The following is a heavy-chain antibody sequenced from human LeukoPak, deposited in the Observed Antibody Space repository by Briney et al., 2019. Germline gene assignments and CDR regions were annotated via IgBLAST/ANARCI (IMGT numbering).Heavy chain of an antibody. CDR2: ISSSSSYI. J-gene: IGHJ4*02. CDR1: GFSFSTYS. Sequence: GGSLRLSCTASGFSFSTYSMNWVRQAPGKGVEWVSSISSSSSYIYYADSVKGRFTISRDNAKNSLYLQMNSLRAEDTAVYYCARRLAGDSFDYWGQGTLVTVSS. V-gene: IGHV3-21*01. CDR3: ARRLAGDSFDY.